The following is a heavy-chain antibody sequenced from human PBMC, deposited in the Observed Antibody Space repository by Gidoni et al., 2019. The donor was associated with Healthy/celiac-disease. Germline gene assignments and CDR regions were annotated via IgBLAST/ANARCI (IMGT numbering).Heavy chain of an antibody. CDR3: ARSRWGEMGLDY. D-gene: IGHD3-16*01. Sequence: EVQLVESGGGLVQPGGSLRRPCAAPGFTFSSYWMHWVRRAPGKGLVWVSRINSDGSSTSYADSVKGRFTISRDNAKNTLYLQMNSLRAEDTAVYYCARSRWGEMGLDYWGQGTLVTVSS. CDR2: INSDGSST. J-gene: IGHJ4*02. V-gene: IGHV3-74*01. CDR1: GFTFSSYW.